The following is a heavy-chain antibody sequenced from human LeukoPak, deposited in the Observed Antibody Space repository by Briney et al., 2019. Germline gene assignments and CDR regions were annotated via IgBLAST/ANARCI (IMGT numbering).Heavy chain of an antibody. Sequence: SETLSLTCAVYGGSFSGYYWSWIRQPPGKGLEWIEEINHSGSTNYNPSLKSRVTISVDTSKNQFSLHLNSVTPEDTAVYYCARRLTQYDCFDPWGQGILVTVS. CDR2: INHSGST. J-gene: IGHJ5*02. V-gene: IGHV4-34*01. CDR3: ARRLTQYDCFDP. D-gene: IGHD2-2*01. CDR1: GGSFSGYY.